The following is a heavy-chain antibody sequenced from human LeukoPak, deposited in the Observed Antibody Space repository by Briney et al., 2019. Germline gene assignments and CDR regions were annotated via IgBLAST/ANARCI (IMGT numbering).Heavy chain of an antibody. CDR3: ASELGATHAFDI. Sequence: SETLSLTCAVYGGSFSGYYWSWIRQPPGKGLEWIGEINHSGSTNYNPSLKSRVTISVDTSKNQFSLKLSSVTAADTAVYYCASELGATHAFDIWGQGTMATVSS. D-gene: IGHD1-26*01. J-gene: IGHJ3*02. V-gene: IGHV4-34*01. CDR1: GGSFSGYY. CDR2: INHSGST.